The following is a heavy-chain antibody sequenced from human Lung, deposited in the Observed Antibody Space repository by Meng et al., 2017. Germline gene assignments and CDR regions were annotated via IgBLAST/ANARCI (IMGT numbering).Heavy chain of an antibody. CDR2: IYYSGSA. J-gene: IGHJ4*02. D-gene: IGHD3-10*01. Sequence: QRQLQEWGAGMGQSSENLSLTCTVSDGSLTSSDFFWGWIRQPPGKGLGYIARIYYSGSAYYNPSIKSRLTIFIDTSNYHFSLKLSSVTAADTAVYYCARLRDSYNYHRFIDCWGQGTLVTVSS. CDR1: DGSLTSSDFF. V-gene: IGHV4-39*02. CDR3: ARLRDSYNYHRFIDC.